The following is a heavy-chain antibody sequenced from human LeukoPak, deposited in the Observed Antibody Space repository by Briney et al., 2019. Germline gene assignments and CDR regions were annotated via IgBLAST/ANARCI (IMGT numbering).Heavy chain of an antibody. Sequence: ASVKVSCKASGYTLRSYGITWVRQAPSQGLDGMGWINAYNGNTKYPQKLQGRVTMTTDTSTSTAYMELRSLRSDDTAVYYCARGPIIDIVIVPAADDYYYMDVWGKGTTVTVSS. V-gene: IGHV1-18*01. CDR3: ARGPIIDIVIVPAADDYYYMDV. J-gene: IGHJ6*03. CDR1: GYTLRSYG. CDR2: INAYNGNT. D-gene: IGHD2-2*01.